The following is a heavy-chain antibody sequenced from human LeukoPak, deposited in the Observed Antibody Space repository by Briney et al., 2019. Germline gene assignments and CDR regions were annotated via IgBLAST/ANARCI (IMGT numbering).Heavy chain of an antibody. CDR1: GGSISSYQ. J-gene: IGHJ4*02. V-gene: IGHV4-59*01. CDR3: ARVGVDYSGNIIKYFFDY. D-gene: IGHD4-23*01. CDR2: IYYSGSA. Sequence: SEILSLTCTVSGGSISSYQWSWIRQPPGKGLEWIGNIYYSGSANYNPSLKSRVTISVDTSKNQFSLKLSPVTAADTAVYYCARVGVDYSGNIIKYFFDYWGQGTLVTVSS.